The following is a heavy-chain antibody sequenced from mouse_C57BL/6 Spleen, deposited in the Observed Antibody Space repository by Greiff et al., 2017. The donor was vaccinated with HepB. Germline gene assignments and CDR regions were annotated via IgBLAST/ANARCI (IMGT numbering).Heavy chain of an antibody. CDR3: SFIATVGAPDWYFDV. V-gene: IGHV1-39*01. J-gene: IGHJ1*03. CDR1: GYSFTDYN. D-gene: IGHD1-1*01. CDR2: INPNYGTT. Sequence: EVQLQQSGPELVKPGASVKISCKASGYSFTDYNMNWVKQSTGKSLEWIGVINPNYGTTGYNQNFNGKATLTVDQSSRTAYMQLNSLTSEDSDVYYCSFIATVGAPDWYFDVWGTGTTVTVAS.